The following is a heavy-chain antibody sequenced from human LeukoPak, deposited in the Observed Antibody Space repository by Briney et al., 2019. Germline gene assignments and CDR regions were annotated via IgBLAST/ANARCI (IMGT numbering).Heavy chain of an antibody. V-gene: IGHV3-23*01. CDR1: EFDFGSHA. CDR2: ISISGSKT. J-gene: IGHJ4*02. Sequence: GGSLRLSCAASEFDFGSHAMTWVRQAPGKGLEWVSAISISGSKTYYADSVKGRFTISRDNSKNTLYLQMNSLRAEDTAVYYCANEIRPNDYWGQGTQVTVSS. CDR3: ANEIRPNDY. D-gene: IGHD4-17*01.